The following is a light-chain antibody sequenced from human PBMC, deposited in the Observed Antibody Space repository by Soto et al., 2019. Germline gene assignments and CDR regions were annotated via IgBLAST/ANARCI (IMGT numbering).Light chain of an antibody. CDR3: AAWDDSLNVVV. J-gene: IGLJ2*01. CDR1: SSNIGNNA. V-gene: IGLV1-36*01. Sequence: QSVRTQPPSVSEAPRQRVTISCSGSSSNIGNNAVNWYQQLPGKAPKLLIYYDDLLPSGVSDPFSGSKSGTSASLAISGLQSEDEADYYCAAWDDSLNVVVFGGGTKVTVL. CDR2: YDD.